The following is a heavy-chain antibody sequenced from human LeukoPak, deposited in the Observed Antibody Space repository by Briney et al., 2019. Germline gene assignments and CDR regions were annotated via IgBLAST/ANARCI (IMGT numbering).Heavy chain of an antibody. CDR1: GYTFTSYD. CDR3: ARGLPGYYDYVWGSYRYNWFDP. J-gene: IGHJ5*02. CDR2: MILNSGNT. Sequence: ASVKVSCKASGYTFTSYDINWVRQATGQGLEWMGWMILNSGNTGYAQKFQGRVTMTRNTSISTAYMELSSLRSEDTAVYYCARGLPGYYDYVWGSYRYNWFDPWGQGTLVTVSS. D-gene: IGHD3-16*02. V-gene: IGHV1-8*01.